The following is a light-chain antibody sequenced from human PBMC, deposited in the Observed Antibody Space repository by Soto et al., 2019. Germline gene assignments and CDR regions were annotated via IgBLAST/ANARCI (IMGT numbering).Light chain of an antibody. J-gene: IGKJ1*01. V-gene: IGKV1-5*03. CDR2: KAS. Sequence: DLQLTQSPFTLSGSVGGRVTITCRAIQTISSWLAWYQQKPGKAPKLLIYKASTLKSGVPSRFSGSGSGTEFTLTISSLQPDDFATYYCQHYNSYSEAFGQGTKADIK. CDR3: QHYNSYSEA. CDR1: QTISSW.